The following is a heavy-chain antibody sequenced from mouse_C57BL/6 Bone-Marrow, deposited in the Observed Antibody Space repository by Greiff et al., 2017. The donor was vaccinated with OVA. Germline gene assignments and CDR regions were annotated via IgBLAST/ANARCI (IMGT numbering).Heavy chain of an antibody. CDR3: ARDRAY. CDR2: LSDGGSYT. V-gene: IGHV5-4*01. J-gene: IGHJ3*01. Sequence: EVKLMESGGGLVKPGGSLKLSCAASGFTFSSYAMSWVRQTPEKRLEWVATLSDGGSYTYYPDNVKGRFTISRDNAKNNLYLQMSHLKSEDTAMYYCARDRAYWGQGTLVTVSA. CDR1: GFTFSSYA.